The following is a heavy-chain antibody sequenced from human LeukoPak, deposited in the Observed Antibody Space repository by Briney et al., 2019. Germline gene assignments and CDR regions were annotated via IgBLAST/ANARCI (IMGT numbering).Heavy chain of an antibody. CDR1: GFTFDDYA. V-gene: IGHV3-9*01. CDR2: ISWNSGSI. CDR3: AKDRPYCSSTSCPEGAFDI. J-gene: IGHJ3*02. Sequence: GRSLRLSCAASGFTFDDYAMHWVRQAPGKGLEWVSGISWNSGSIGYADSVKGRFTISRDNAKNSLYLQMNSLRAEDTALYYCAKDRPYCSSTSCPEGAFDIWGQGTMVTVSS. D-gene: IGHD2-2*01.